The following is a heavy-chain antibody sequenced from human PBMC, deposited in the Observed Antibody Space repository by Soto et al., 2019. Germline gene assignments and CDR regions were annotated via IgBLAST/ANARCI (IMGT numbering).Heavy chain of an antibody. Sequence: SSVKVSCKASGYTFTSYGISWVRQAPGQGLEWMGWISAYNGNTNYAQKLQGRVTMTTDTSTSTDYMELRSLRSDDTAVYYCAIDYFWSGSGSSYGIHASGQAITRTVSS. CDR2: ISAYNGNT. CDR1: GYTFTSYG. D-gene: IGHD3-3*01. V-gene: IGHV1-18*04. J-gene: IGHJ6*02. CDR3: AIDYFWSGSGSSYGIHA.